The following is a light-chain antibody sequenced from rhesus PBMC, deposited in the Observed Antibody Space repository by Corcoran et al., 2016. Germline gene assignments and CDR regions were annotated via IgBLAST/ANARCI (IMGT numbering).Light chain of an antibody. J-gene: IGKJ1*01. CDR3: LQHNSYPRT. V-gene: IGKV1-28*03. CDR2: DAS. CDR1: QGISSY. Sequence: DIQMTQSPSSLSASVGDTVTITCRASQGISSYLNWFQQQPGKAPKLLIYDASSLESGGPSRFRGSGSGTDFTLTISSLQPEDVAAYYCLQHNSYPRTFGQGTKVEIK.